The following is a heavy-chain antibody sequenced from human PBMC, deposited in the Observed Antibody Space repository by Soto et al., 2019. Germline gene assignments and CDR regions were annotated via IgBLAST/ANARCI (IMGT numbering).Heavy chain of an antibody. J-gene: IGHJ6*02. CDR3: ARDSEPGYYDFWSGYLAPTIYYGMDV. CDR2: INAGNGNT. Sequence: GASVKVSCKASGYTFTSYAMHWVRQAPGQRLEWMGWINAGNGNTKYSQKFQGKVTITRDTSASTAYMELSSLRSEDTAVYYCARDSEPGYYDFWSGYLAPTIYYGMDVWGQGTTVTVS. CDR1: GYTFTSYA. V-gene: IGHV1-3*01. D-gene: IGHD3-3*01.